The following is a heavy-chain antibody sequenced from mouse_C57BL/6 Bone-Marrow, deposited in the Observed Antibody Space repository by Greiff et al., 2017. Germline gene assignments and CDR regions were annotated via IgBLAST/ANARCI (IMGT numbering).Heavy chain of an antibody. Sequence: EVQGVESGGDLVKPGGSLKLSCAASGFTFSSYGMSWVRQTPDKRLEWVATISSGGSYTYYPDSVKGRFTISRDNAKNTLYLHMSSLKSEDTAMYYCAQDYYGSPHAMDYWGQGTSVTVSS. V-gene: IGHV5-6*01. D-gene: IGHD1-1*01. CDR1: GFTFSSYG. CDR2: ISSGGSYT. CDR3: AQDYYGSPHAMDY. J-gene: IGHJ4*01.